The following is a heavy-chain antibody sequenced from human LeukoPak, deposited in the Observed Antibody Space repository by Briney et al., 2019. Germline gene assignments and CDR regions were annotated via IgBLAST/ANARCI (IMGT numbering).Heavy chain of an antibody. Sequence: PGGSLRLSCAASGFTFSSYWMSWVRQAPGKGLEWVANIKQDGSEKYYVDSVKGRFTISRDNAKNSLYLQMNSLRAEDTAVYYCARGHYYGSGSYPIWGQGTMVTVSS. J-gene: IGHJ3*02. CDR2: IKQDGSEK. V-gene: IGHV3-7*01. CDR1: GFTFSSYW. CDR3: ARGHYYGSGSYPI. D-gene: IGHD3-10*01.